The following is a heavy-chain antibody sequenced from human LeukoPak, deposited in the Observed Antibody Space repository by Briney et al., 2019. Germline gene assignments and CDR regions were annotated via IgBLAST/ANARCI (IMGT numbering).Heavy chain of an antibody. Sequence: GGSLRLSCAASGFTFSSYPVHWVRXAPGKXLEWVAVISYDGSNKYYADSVKGRVTISRESSKTTLYLQMNSLRAEDTAVYYCARGPPYGSGSYPGFDYWGQGTLVTVSS. CDR1: GFTFSSYP. CDR2: ISYDGSNK. J-gene: IGHJ4*02. V-gene: IGHV3-30-3*01. D-gene: IGHD3-10*01. CDR3: ARGPPYGSGSYPGFDY.